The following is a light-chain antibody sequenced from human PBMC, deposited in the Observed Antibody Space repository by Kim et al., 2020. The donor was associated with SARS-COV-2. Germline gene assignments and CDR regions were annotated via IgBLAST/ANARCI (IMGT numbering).Light chain of an antibody. CDR1: ILRNYY. CDR3: NSRSRGGTEFV. V-gene: IGLV3-19*01. J-gene: IGLJ2*01. Sequence: SSELTQDPAVSVALGQTVKITCQGDILRNYYPSWFQQKPGQAPILVIYGNNYRPSGIPDRFSASSSGTTASLIMTGAQAEDEADYYCNSRSRGGTEFVFGGGTQLTVL. CDR2: GNN.